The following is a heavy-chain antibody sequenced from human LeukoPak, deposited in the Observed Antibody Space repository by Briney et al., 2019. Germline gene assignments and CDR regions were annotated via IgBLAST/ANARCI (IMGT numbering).Heavy chain of an antibody. D-gene: IGHD3-10*01. V-gene: IGHV1-18*01. J-gene: IGHJ6*03. CDR1: GYTFTSYG. CDR2: ISAYNGNR. CDR3: ARNRWGVNYYQYMDV. Sequence: EASVKVSCKASGYTFTSYGISWVRLAPGHGLEWMGWISAYNGNRKYEKKLQGRVTMTTDTATSTAYMELSSLRADDTAVYYCARNRWGVNYYQYMDVWGKGTTVTVSS.